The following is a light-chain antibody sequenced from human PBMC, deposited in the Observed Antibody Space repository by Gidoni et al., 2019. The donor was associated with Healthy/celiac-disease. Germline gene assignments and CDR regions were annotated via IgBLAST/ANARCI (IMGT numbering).Light chain of an antibody. J-gene: IGKJ2*01. CDR1: QSIGSW. CDR2: KAS. V-gene: IGKV1-5*03. Sequence: DIQMTQSPFTLSASVGDRVNITCRASQSIGSWLAWYQQKPGKAPKLLIYKASSLEAGVPSRFSGSGSGTDFTLTISSLQPDDFATYYCQQYNTYPSTFGQGTKLEIK. CDR3: QQYNTYPST.